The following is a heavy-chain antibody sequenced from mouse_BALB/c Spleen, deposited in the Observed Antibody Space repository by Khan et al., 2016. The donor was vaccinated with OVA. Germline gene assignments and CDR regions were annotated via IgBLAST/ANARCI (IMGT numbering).Heavy chain of an antibody. V-gene: IGHV3-2*02. CDR1: GYSITSDYA. CDR2: ISYSGYT. D-gene: IGHD1-1*01. J-gene: IGHJ2*01. Sequence: EVQLQESGPGLMKPPQSLSLTCTVTGYSITSDYAWNWIRQFPGNKLEWMGYISYSGYTSYNPSLKSRISVTRDTPKNQFFLLLNSVTTEDTDTYFCARSVYYSGSTFYYFDVWGQGTTLTVSS. CDR3: ARSVYYSGSTFYYFDV.